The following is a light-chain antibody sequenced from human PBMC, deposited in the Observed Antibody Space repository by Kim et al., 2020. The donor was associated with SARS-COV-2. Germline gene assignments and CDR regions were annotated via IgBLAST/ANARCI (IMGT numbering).Light chain of an antibody. CDR1: KIAAKS. CDR3: QVWDSSINQPV. Sequence: VSVAQGKVAKISGGGTKIAAKSVHWYQQRPGQAPSLVIYNDNVGIPERFFGSNSGNTATLTINRVEAGDEADYYCQVWDSSINQPVFGGGTKVTVL. CDR2: NDN. V-gene: IGLV3-21*04. J-gene: IGLJ2*01.